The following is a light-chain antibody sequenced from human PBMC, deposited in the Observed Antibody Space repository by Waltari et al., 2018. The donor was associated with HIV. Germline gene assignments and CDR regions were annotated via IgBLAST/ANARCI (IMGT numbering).Light chain of an antibody. CDR1: QGVGSN. CDR2: GAA. CDR3: QQYNIRPRGET. V-gene: IGKV3D-15*01. Sequence: DIVMTQSPAILSVSPGERVTLSCRASQGVGSNLAWYQQKVGQAPRLLIYGAATRAADIPVRFSGSGSGTDFTLTIDSLQSEDFATYYWQQYNIRPRGETFGQGTKLQIK. J-gene: IGKJ2*01.